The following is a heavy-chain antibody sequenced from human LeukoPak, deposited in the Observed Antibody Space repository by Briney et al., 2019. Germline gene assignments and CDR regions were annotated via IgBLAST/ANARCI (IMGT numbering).Heavy chain of an antibody. CDR2: MNPNSGNT. CDR3: ARSLITVAGTNPFDY. CDR1: GYTFTNYD. D-gene: IGHD6-19*01. V-gene: IGHV1-8*03. Sequence: VKVSCKASGYTFTNYDINWVRQATGQGLEWMGWMNPNSGNTGYAQKFQGRVTITRNTSISTVYMELSSLRSEDTAVYYCARSLITVAGTNPFDYWGQGTLVTVSS. J-gene: IGHJ4*02.